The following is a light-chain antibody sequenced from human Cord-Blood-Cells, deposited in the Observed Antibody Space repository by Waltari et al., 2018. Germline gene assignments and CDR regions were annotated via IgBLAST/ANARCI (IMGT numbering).Light chain of an antibody. CDR3: CSYAGSSTFDV. CDR1: SSDVGGYNL. J-gene: IGLJ1*01. CDR2: EGS. Sequence: QSALTQPAAVCGSPGQSITISGTGTSSDVGGYNLVSWYQQHPGKAPKLMIYEGSKRPSGVSNRFSGSKSGNTASLTISGLQAEDEADYYCCSYAGSSTFDVFGTGTKVTVL. V-gene: IGLV2-23*03.